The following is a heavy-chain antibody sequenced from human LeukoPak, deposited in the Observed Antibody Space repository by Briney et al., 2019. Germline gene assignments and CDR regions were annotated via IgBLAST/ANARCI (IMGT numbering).Heavy chain of an antibody. D-gene: IGHD1-1*01. CDR3: ARDHNYIRAFDI. CDR1: GFTFSSIA. Sequence: TGGSLRLSCAATGFTFSSIAISWVRQAPGKGLECVSVIYSGGSTYYPDSVKGRFTISRDNSKNTLYLKMNSLRAEDTAVYYCARDHNYIRAFDIWGQGTMVTVSS. V-gene: IGHV3-53*01. CDR2: IYSGGST. J-gene: IGHJ3*02.